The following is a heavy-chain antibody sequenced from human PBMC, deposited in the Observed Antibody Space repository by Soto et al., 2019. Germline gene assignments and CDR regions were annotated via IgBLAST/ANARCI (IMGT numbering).Heavy chain of an antibody. Sequence: ASGPTLVNPTQTLTLTCTFSGFSLSTTAEGVGWIRQPPGKALEWLALIYWDDDERYSPSLKSRLTITKDTSKNQVVLTMTNVDPVDTATYYCAHGSCSSADCYPNPYLDYWGQGILVTVSS. J-gene: IGHJ4*02. CDR2: IYWDDDE. V-gene: IGHV2-5*02. CDR3: AHGSCSSADCYPNPYLDY. CDR1: GFSLSTTAEG. D-gene: IGHD2-2*01.